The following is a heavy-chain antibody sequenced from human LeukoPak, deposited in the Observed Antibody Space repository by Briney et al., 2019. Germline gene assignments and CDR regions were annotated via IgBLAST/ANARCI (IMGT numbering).Heavy chain of an antibody. CDR2: ISSSSSTI. V-gene: IGHV3-48*01. CDR1: GFTFSSYS. CDR3: ARDISPLPTLLWFGELPTQFDY. J-gene: IGHJ4*02. D-gene: IGHD3-10*01. Sequence: GGSLRLSCAASGFTFSSYSMNWVRQAPGKGLEWVSYISSSSSTIYYADSVKGRFTISRDNAKNSLYLQMNSLRAEDTAVYYCARDISPLPTLLWFGELPTQFDYWGQGTLVTVSS.